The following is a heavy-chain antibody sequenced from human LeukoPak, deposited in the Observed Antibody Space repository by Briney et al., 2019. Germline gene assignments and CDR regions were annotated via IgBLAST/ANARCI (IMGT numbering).Heavy chain of an antibody. CDR3: AKKLGFIPQFDY. Sequence: PGASLRLSCEVSGFTFSTEAMTWVRQAPGKGLEWVSSISDSSRTTYYADSVQGRFTISRDNSRNTVYLQMNSLRVEDTAFYYCAKKLGFIPQFDYWSQGTLVAVSS. CDR1: GFTFSTEA. V-gene: IGHV3-23*01. CDR2: ISDSSRTT. J-gene: IGHJ4*02. D-gene: IGHD6-13*01.